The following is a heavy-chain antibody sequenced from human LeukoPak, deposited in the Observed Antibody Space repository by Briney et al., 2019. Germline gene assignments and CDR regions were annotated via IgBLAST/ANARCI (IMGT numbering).Heavy chain of an antibody. D-gene: IGHD2-8*01. V-gene: IGHV4-61*01. CDR3: GRGRPDVLMVYAIGGHWFDP. CDR1: GGSVSSGSYY. Sequence: PSETLSLTCTVSGGSVSSGSYYWSWIRQPPGKGLEWIGYIYYSGSTNYIPPLKSRVTISVDTSKNQFSLKLSSVTAADTAVYYCGRGRPDVLMVYAIGGHWFDPWGQGTLVTVSS. CDR2: IYYSGST. J-gene: IGHJ5*02.